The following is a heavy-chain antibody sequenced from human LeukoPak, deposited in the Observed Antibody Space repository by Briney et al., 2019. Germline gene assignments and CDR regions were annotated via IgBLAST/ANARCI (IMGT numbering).Heavy chain of an antibody. CDR1: GFTFSSYS. D-gene: IGHD2-2*01. CDR2: ISSSSSTI. CDR3: ARVGIVVVPAAHGVDY. V-gene: IGHV3-48*04. J-gene: IGHJ4*02. Sequence: GGSLRLSCAASGFTFSSYSMNWVRQAPGKGLEWVSYISSSSSTICYADSVKGRFTISRDNAKNSLYLQMNSLRAEDTAVYYCARVGIVVVPAAHGVDYWGQGTLVTVS.